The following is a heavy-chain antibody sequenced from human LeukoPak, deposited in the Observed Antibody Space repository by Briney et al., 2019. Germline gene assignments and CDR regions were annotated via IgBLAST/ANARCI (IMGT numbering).Heavy chain of an antibody. V-gene: IGHV3-21*01. CDR2: ISSSSSYI. J-gene: IGHJ4*02. Sequence: GGSLRLSCAASGFTFSSYSMNWVRQAPGKGLEWVSSISSSSSYIYCADSVRGRFTISRDNAKNSLYLQMNSLRAEDTAVYYCARAGEYYYGSGSDYWGQGTLVTVSS. CDR3: ARAGEYYYGSGSDY. CDR1: GFTFSSYS. D-gene: IGHD3-10*01.